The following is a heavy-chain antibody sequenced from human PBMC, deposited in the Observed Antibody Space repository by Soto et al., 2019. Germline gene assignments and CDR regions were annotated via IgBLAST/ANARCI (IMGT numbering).Heavy chain of an antibody. CDR1: GFTFTSSA. Sequence: QMQLVQSGPEVKKPGTSVKVSCKASGFTFTSSAMQWVRQARGQRLEWIGWIVVGSGNTNYAQKFQERVTITRDMSTSTAYMELSSLRSEDTAVYYCAADHGYSSGIYYYYGMDVWGQGTTVTVSS. CDR2: IVVGSGNT. J-gene: IGHJ6*02. V-gene: IGHV1-58*02. D-gene: IGHD2-15*01. CDR3: AADHGYSSGIYYYYGMDV.